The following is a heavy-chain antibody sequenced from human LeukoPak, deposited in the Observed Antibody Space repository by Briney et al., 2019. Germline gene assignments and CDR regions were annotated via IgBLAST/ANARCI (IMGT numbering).Heavy chain of an antibody. D-gene: IGHD5-24*01. V-gene: IGHV4-39*01. CDR3: ARRPMSSRDGYNFYFDY. Sequence: SETLSLTCTVSGGSVSSSPYHWGWIRQPPGEGLEWIGTVHYSGNTYFNPSLKSRVTISVDTSKNLFSQRLSSVTAADTAVYYCARRPMSSRDGYNFYFDYWGEGTLVTVSS. CDR2: VHYSGNT. J-gene: IGHJ4*02. CDR1: GGSVSSSPYH.